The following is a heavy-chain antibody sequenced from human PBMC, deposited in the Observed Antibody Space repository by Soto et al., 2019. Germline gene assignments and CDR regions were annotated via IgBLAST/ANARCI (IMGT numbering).Heavy chain of an antibody. CDR2: IIPILGIA. V-gene: IGHV1-69*08. CDR3: ARDERDYYGSGSYYQTNY. J-gene: IGHJ4*02. Sequence: QVQLVQSGAEVKKPGSSVKVSCKASGGTFSSYTISWVRQAPGQGLEWMGRIIPILGIANYAQKFQGRVTLTADKSTSTAYMELSSLRSEDTAVYYCARDERDYYGSGSYYQTNYWGQGTLVTVSS. D-gene: IGHD3-10*01. CDR1: GGTFSSYT.